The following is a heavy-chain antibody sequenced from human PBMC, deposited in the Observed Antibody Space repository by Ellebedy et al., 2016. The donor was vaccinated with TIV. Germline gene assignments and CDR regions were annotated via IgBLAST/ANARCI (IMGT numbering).Heavy chain of an antibody. D-gene: IGHD4-23*01. CDR2: IHVTGSH. CDR3: ARDYGGHSNDS. J-gene: IGHJ4*02. V-gene: IGHV4-4*07. Sequence: MPSETLSLTCNVSSGSINTYYWSWIRQSAGKGLEWIGRIHVTGSHNYKPSLKNRVSMSVDASTNQVSLRLSSVTAADTAVYYCARDYGGHSNDSWGQGTLVTVSS. CDR1: SGSINTYY.